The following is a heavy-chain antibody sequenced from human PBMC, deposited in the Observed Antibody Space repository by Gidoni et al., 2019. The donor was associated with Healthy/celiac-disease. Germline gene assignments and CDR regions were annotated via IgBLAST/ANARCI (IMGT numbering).Heavy chain of an antibody. CDR2: IIPILGTA. D-gene: IGHD6-25*01. Sequence: QVQLVQSGAEVKKPGSSVKASCKASGGSFSSYAISWVRQAPGQGLEWMGGIIPILGTANYAQKFQGRVTITADKSTSTAYMELSSLRSEDTAVYYCARDFSASPGIAAGDYYYYMDVWGKGTTVTVSS. CDR1: GGSFSSYA. V-gene: IGHV1-69*06. CDR3: ARDFSASPGIAAGDYYYYMDV. J-gene: IGHJ6*03.